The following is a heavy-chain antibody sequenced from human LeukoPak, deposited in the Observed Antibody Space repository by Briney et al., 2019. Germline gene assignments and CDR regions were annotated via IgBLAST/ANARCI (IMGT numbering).Heavy chain of an antibody. CDR3: AKTRLGGDSFDF. D-gene: IGHD2-21*02. V-gene: IGHV3-23*01. Sequence: GGSLRLSCVASGFTFSSYAMTWVRQAPGKGLEWVSSINGNGGSTYYPASVRGRFTISRDNSENTPYPQMNSLRTEDTAVYYCAKTRLGGDSFDFWGQGTLVTVSS. J-gene: IGHJ4*02. CDR1: GFTFSSYA. CDR2: INGNGGST.